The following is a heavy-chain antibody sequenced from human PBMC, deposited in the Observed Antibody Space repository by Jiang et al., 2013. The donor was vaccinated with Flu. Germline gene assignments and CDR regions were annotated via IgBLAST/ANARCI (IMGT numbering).Heavy chain of an antibody. CDR1: GFTFSSYE. V-gene: IGHV3-48*03. D-gene: IGHD6-19*01. J-gene: IGHJ4*02. CDR3: ARPPGIAVAGSRPATTQANDY. CDR2: ISSSGSTI. Sequence: QLVESGGGLVQPGGSLRLSCAASGFTFSSYEMNWVRQXPGKGLEWVSYISSSGSTIYYADSVKGRFTISRDNAKNSLYLQMNSLRAEDTAVYYCARPPGIAVAGSRPATTQANDYWGQGTLVTVSS.